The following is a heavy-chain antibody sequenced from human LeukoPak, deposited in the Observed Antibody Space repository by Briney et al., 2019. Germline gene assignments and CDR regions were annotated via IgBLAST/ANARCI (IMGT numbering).Heavy chain of an antibody. CDR3: ARAIWYGSGTTAFDY. J-gene: IGHJ4*02. D-gene: IGHD3-10*01. V-gene: IGHV4-4*07. CDR2: IYTSGITNYNT. CDR1: GGSFSSYY. Sequence: PSETLSLTCTVSGGSFSSYYWSWIRRPAGKGLEWIGRIYTSGITNYNTNYNPSLSSRVTMSVDTSKNQFSVKLNSATAADTAVYFCARAIWYGSGTTAFDYWGPGTLVTVSS.